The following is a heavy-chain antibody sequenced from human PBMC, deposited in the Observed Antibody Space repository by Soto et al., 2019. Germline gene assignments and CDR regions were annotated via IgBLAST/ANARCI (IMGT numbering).Heavy chain of an antibody. V-gene: IGHV4-34*01. D-gene: IGHD6-19*01. CDR1: GGSFSGYY. CDR3: ASAVAGHYYYYGMDV. J-gene: IGHJ6*02. Sequence: QVQLQQWGAGLLKPSETLSLTCAVYGGSFSGYYWSWIRQPPGKGLEWIGEINHSGSTNYNPSLKGRVTISVDTSKNQFSLKLSSVTAADTAVYYCASAVAGHYYYYGMDVWGQGTTVTVSS. CDR2: INHSGST.